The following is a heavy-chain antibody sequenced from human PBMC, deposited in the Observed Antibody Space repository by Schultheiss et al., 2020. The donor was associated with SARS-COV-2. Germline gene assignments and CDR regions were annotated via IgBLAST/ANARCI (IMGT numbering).Heavy chain of an antibody. D-gene: IGHD3-10*01. CDR3: ARVYYGSGRSPFDY. V-gene: IGHV1-2*02. J-gene: IGHJ4*02. CDR1: GYTFTGYY. Sequence: ASVKVSCKASGYTFTGYYMHWVRQAPGQGLEWMGWINPNSGGTNYAQKFQGRVTITADKSTSTAYMELSSLRSEDTAVYYCARVYYGSGRSPFDYWGQGTLVTVSS. CDR2: INPNSGGT.